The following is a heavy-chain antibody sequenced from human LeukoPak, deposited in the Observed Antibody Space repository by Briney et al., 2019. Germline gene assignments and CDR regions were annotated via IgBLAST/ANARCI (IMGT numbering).Heavy chain of an antibody. J-gene: IGHJ4*02. V-gene: IGHV3-23*01. CDR2: ISASGGST. Sequence: PGGSLRLSCAASGFTFSSYAMSWVRQAPGKGLEWVSSISASGGSTYDADSVKGRFTISRDISKNTLYLQMNSLRAEDTAVYYCAKSGSGSYGYYFDYWGQGTLVTVSS. CDR3: AKSGSGSYGYYFDY. CDR1: GFTFSSYA. D-gene: IGHD6-19*01.